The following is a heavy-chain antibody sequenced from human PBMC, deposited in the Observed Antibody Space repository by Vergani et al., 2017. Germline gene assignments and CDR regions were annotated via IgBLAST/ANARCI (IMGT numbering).Heavy chain of an antibody. V-gene: IGHV3-30-3*01. CDR3: ARXDSNYVVYYYYMDV. CDR2: ISYDGSNK. Sequence: QVQLVESGGGVVQPGRSLTLSCAASGFTFSSYAMHWVRQAPGKGLEWVAVISYDGSNKYYADSVKGRFTISRDNSKNTLYLQMNSLRAEDTAVYYCARXDSNYVVYYYYMDVWGKGTTVTVSS. CDR1: GFTFSSYA. J-gene: IGHJ6*03. D-gene: IGHD4-11*01.